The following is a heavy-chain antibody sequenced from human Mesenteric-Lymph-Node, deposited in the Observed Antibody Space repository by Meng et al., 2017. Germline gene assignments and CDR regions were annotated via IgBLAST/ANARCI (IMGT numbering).Heavy chain of an antibody. D-gene: IGHD3-16*01. Sequence: QLEVVQSGAEVPEPAAYVKVSCKGFGYSFAAYYPPWVRQAPGKGLEWLGRIGPNSGATVYSQKFQGRVIMTRDTSISTAFLEVNRLKSDDTAIYYCARSRLVATSEMSLDFWGQGSLVTVSS. CDR2: IGPNSGAT. CDR3: ARSRLVATSEMSLDF. V-gene: IGHV1-2*06. CDR1: GYSFAAYY. J-gene: IGHJ4*02.